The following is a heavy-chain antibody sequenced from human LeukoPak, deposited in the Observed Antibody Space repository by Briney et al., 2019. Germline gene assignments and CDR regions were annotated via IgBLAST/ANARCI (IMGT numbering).Heavy chain of an antibody. CDR1: SVSISSSNSY. D-gene: IGHD2-21*01. J-gene: IGHJ6*03. Sequence: SETLSLTCTVSSVSISSSNSYWGWIRQPPGKGLEWIGSIYYSGNTYYNASLKSQVPISIDTSKNHFSIRLTSVTAGDTAVYYCARILARQFTSFSDSRPYSYYYMDVWGKGTTVTVSS. V-gene: IGHV4-39*02. CDR2: IYYSGNT. CDR3: ARILARQFTSFSDSRPYSYYYMDV.